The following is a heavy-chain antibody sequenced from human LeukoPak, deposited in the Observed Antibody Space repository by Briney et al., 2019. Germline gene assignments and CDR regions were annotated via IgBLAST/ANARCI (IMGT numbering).Heavy chain of an antibody. D-gene: IGHD3-10*01. J-gene: IGHJ6*03. V-gene: IGHV3-73*01. Sequence: GGSRRLSCAASGFTLSGSAMHWVRQAAGEGLGWVGRIRSKANSYVTAYAASVKGRFTISRDDSKNTAYLQMNSLRAEDTAVYYCARHGSITMVRGKRRYYYMDVWGKGTTVTISS. CDR2: IRSKANSYVT. CDR3: ARHGSITMVRGKRRYYYMDV. CDR1: GFTLSGSA.